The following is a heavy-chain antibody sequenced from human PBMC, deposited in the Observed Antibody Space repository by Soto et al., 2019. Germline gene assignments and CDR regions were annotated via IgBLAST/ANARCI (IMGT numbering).Heavy chain of an antibody. Sequence: SETLSLTCTVSGGSISSGDYYWSWIRQPPGRGLEWIGYIYYSGSTYYNPSLKSRVTISVDTSKNQFSLKLSSVTAADTAVYYCARVLGYCSGGSCRNYYYGMDVWGQGTTVSVSS. D-gene: IGHD2-15*01. CDR3: ARVLGYCSGGSCRNYYYGMDV. CDR1: GGSISSGDYY. CDR2: IYYSGST. V-gene: IGHV4-30-4*01. J-gene: IGHJ6*02.